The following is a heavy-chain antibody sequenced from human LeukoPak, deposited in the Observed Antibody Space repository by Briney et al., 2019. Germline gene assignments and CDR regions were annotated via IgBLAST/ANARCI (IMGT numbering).Heavy chain of an antibody. D-gene: IGHD3-10*01. CDR2: IYSGSST. CDR3: ATPYGSGSYHDYGMDV. J-gene: IGHJ6*04. Sequence: GGSLRLSCAASGFTVSSNYMIWVRQAPGNGLEWVSVIYSGSSTYYADSVKGRFTISRDNSKNTLYLQMNSLRAEDTAVYYCATPYGSGSYHDYGMDVWGKGTTVTVSS. CDR1: GFTVSSNY. V-gene: IGHV3-53*01.